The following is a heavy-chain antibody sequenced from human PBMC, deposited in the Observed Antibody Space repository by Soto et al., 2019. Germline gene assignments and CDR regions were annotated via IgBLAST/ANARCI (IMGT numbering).Heavy chain of an antibody. CDR3: ARDPELNYYDSSGGYFDY. CDR1: GFIFSNYA. J-gene: IGHJ4*02. D-gene: IGHD3-22*01. V-gene: IGHV3-30-3*01. CDR2: ISYDGNKK. Sequence: VQLVESGGGVVQPGRSLRLSCAASGFIFSNYAMHWVRQAPGKGLEWVALISYDGNKKYYGDSVMGRFTISRDNSKNTLYVQMNSLRAEDTAVYYCARDPELNYYDSSGGYFDYWGQGILVTVSP.